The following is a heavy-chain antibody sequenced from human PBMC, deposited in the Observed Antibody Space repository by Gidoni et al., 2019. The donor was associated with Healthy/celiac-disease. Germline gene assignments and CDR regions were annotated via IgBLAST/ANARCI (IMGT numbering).Heavy chain of an antibody. D-gene: IGHD1-26*01. V-gene: IGHV3-30-3*01. CDR1: GFTFSSHA. CDR3: ARTLTDNSGSYYWGYAFDI. CDR2: ISYDGSNK. J-gene: IGHJ3*02. Sequence: QVQLVESGGGVVQPGRSLRLSCSASGFTFSSHAIHWVRQAPGKGLEWVAVISYDGSNKYYADSVKGRFTISRDNSKNTLYLQMNSLRAEDTAVYYCARTLTDNSGSYYWGYAFDIWGQGTMVTVSS.